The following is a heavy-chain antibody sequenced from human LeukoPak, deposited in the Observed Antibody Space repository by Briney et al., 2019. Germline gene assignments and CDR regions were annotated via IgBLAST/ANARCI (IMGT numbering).Heavy chain of an antibody. D-gene: IGHD3-10*01. Sequence: ASVKVSCKASGGTFSSYAISWVRQAPGQGLEWMGGIIPIFSTANYAQKFQGRVTITADKSTSTAYMELSSLRSEDTAVYYCAREGGAGGPGDMVRADYGMDVWGQGTTVTVSS. CDR3: AREGGAGGPGDMVRADYGMDV. V-gene: IGHV1-69*06. CDR2: IIPIFSTA. CDR1: GGTFSSYA. J-gene: IGHJ6*02.